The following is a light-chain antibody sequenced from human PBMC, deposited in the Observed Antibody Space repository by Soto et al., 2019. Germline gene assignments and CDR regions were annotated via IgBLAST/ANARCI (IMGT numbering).Light chain of an antibody. CDR1: QSISSW. Sequence: DIQMTQSPSTLSATAGDRVTITCRASQSISSWLAWYQHKPGKAPKLLIYDASNLDSGVPSRFSGSGSGTNFTLTISSLQPEDFATYYCQQSYKTPHTFGQGTKLETK. J-gene: IGKJ2*01. CDR3: QQSYKTPHT. V-gene: IGKV1-5*01. CDR2: DAS.